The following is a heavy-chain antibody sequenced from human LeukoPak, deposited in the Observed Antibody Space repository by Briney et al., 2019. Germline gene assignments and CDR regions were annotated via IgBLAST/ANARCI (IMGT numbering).Heavy chain of an antibody. CDR1: GFTFSNYA. V-gene: IGHV3-33*01. CDR3: ARDIYFYGDYVIDY. J-gene: IGHJ4*02. CDR2: IWYDGSNK. D-gene: IGHD4-17*01. Sequence: GGSLRLSCAASGFTFSNYAMHWVRQAPGKGLEWVAVIWYDGSNKYYADAVKGRFTLSRDHAKNTLYLQMNSLRAEDTAVYYCARDIYFYGDYVIDYWGQGTLVTVSS.